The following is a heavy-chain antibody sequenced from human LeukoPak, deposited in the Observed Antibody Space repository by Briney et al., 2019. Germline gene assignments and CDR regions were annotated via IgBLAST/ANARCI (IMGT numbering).Heavy chain of an antibody. CDR1: GGSFSDYY. CDR3: ARRSTSCLDY. V-gene: IGHV4-34*01. Sequence: SETLSLTCVVYGGSFSDYYWSWIRQPPGKGLEWIEEINHRGITNYNPSLTSRVTISVDTSKNQFSFNLTSLTAADTAVYYCARRSTSCLDYWGQGTLVTVSS. D-gene: IGHD2-2*01. CDR2: INHRGIT. J-gene: IGHJ4*02.